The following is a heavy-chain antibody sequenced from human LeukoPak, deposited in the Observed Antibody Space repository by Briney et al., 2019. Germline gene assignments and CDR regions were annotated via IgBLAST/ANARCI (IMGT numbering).Heavy chain of an antibody. CDR3: ARVRSDYSSSSPPDY. CDR2: VSRSGSTI. D-gene: IGHD6-6*01. Sequence: GGSLRLSCAASGFTFGDYHMSWVRQAPGKGLEWVSYVSRSGSTIYYADSVKGRFTISRDNAKNTLYLQMNSLRAEDTAIYFCARVRSDYSSSSPPDYWGQGTPVTVSS. V-gene: IGHV3-11*04. J-gene: IGHJ4*02. CDR1: GFTFGDYH.